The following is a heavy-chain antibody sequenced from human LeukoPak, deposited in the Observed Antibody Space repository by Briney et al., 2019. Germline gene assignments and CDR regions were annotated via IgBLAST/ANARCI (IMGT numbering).Heavy chain of an antibody. CDR2: ISGSGGST. CDR1: GFTFSSYA. Sequence: GGSLRLSCGASGFTFSSYAMSWVRQAPGKGLEWVSAISGSGGSTYYADSVKGRFTISRDNSKNTLYLQMNSLRAEDTAVYYCAKVRGTANYYDSSGYYRAWGQGTLVTVSS. D-gene: IGHD3-22*01. CDR3: AKVRGTANYYDSSGYYRA. V-gene: IGHV3-23*01. J-gene: IGHJ5*02.